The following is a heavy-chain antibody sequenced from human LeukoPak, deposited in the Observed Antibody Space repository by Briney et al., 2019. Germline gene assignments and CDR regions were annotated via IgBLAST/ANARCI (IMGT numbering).Heavy chain of an antibody. V-gene: IGHV3-74*01. CDR3: ARGGETNNWYPGYFDY. J-gene: IGHJ4*02. Sequence: PGGSLRLSCAASGFTFSNYWMHWVRQAPGKGRVWVSRIKSDGSSTRFADSVQGRFTISRDNGKNTLYLQMDSLRAEDTAVYYCARGGETNNWYPGYFDYWGQGALVTVSS. D-gene: IGHD1-1*01. CDR2: IKSDGSST. CDR1: GFTFSNYW.